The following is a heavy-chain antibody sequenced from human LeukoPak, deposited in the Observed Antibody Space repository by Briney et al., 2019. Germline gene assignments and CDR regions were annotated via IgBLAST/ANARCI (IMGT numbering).Heavy chain of an antibody. CDR3: AREEVKRTTIFGAAKYYYSYMDV. D-gene: IGHD3-3*01. CDR1: GLTVSSNY. J-gene: IGHJ6*03. V-gene: IGHV3-53*01. Sequence: GGSLRLSCAAPGLTVSSNYMSWVRQAPGRGLEWVSVIYSGGSTYYAESVEGRFTISRDNSKNTLYLQMNSLRADDTAVYHCAREEVKRTTIFGAAKYYYSYMDVWGKGTTVTVSS. CDR2: IYSGGST.